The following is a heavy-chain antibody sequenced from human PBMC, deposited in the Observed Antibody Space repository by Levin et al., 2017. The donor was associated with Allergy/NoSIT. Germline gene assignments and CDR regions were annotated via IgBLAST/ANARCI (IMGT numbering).Heavy chain of an antibody. CDR2: IIPIFGTA. D-gene: IGHD2-2*01. CDR3: ARESTRNAFDI. CDR1: GGTFSSYA. V-gene: IGHV1-69*01. Sequence: GGSLRLSCKASGGTFSSYAISWVRQAPGQGLEWMGGIIPIFGTANYAQKFQGRVTITADESTSTAYMELSSLRSEDTAVYYCARESTRNAFDIWGQGTMVTVSS. J-gene: IGHJ3*02.